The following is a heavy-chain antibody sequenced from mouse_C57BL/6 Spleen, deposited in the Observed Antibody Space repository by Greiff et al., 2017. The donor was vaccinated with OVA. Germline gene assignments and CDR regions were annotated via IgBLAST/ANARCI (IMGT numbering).Heavy chain of an antibody. Sequence: QVQLQQPGAELVKPGASVKLSCKASGYTFTSYWMHWVKQRPGQGLEWIGMIHPNSGSTNYNEKFKSKATLTVDKSSSTAYMQLSSLTSEDSAVYYCAPITTVVATDWYFDVWGTGTTVTVSS. D-gene: IGHD1-1*01. CDR1: GYTFTSYW. J-gene: IGHJ1*03. CDR3: APITTVVATDWYFDV. V-gene: IGHV1-64*01. CDR2: IHPNSGST.